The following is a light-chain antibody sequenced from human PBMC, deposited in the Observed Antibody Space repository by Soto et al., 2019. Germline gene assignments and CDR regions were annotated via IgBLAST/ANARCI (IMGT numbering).Light chain of an antibody. Sequence: EIVMTHSPATLSVSPGERATLSCRASQSVSSNLAWYQQKPGQAPRLLIYGTFSRATGIPDRFSGSGFGTDFTLTISRLEPEDFAVYYCQQYSHSPLTFGGGTKVDIK. CDR3: QQYSHSPLT. CDR1: QSVSSN. CDR2: GTF. J-gene: IGKJ4*01. V-gene: IGKV3-20*01.